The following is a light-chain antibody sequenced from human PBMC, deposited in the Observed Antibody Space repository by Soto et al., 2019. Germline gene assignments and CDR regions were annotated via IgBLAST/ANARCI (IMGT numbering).Light chain of an antibody. CDR2: GAS. V-gene: IGKV3-20*01. Sequence: EIVLTQSPGTLSLSPGERVTLSCRASQSVARSFLAWYQQKRGQAPRLLIYGASSRATGIPDRFSGSGSGTGFTLTISRVEPEDFSVYYCHQYGRSPQAFGPGTKVDIK. J-gene: IGKJ3*01. CDR1: QSVARSF. CDR3: HQYGRSPQA.